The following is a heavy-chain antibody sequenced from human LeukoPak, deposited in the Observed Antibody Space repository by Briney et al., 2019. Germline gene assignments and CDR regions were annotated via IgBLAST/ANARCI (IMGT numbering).Heavy chain of an antibody. V-gene: IGHV3-21*01. J-gene: IGHJ4*02. CDR1: GFTFSSYS. D-gene: IGHD3-10*01. CDR3: ARDGDYYGSGSYFSFDY. CDR2: ISSSSSYI. Sequence: GGSLRLSCAASGFTFSSYSMDWVRQAPGKGLEWVSSISSSSSYIYYADSVKGRFTISRDNAKNSLYLQMNSLRAEDTAVYYCARDGDYYGSGSYFSFDYWGQGTLVTVSS.